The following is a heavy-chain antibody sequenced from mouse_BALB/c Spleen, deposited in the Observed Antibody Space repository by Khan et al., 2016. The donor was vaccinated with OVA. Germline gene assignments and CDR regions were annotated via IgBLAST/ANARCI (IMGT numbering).Heavy chain of an antibody. J-gene: IGHJ4*01. D-gene: IGHD2-3*01. CDR1: GYSITSDYA. Sequence: EVQLVESGPGLVKPSQSLSLTCTVTGYSITSDYAWNWIRQFPGNKLEWMSYISYSGSTNYNPALKSRISITRDTSKNQFFLQLNSVTTEDTATYYCARDGSRYNYAMDYWGQGTSVTVSS. V-gene: IGHV3-2*02. CDR2: ISYSGST. CDR3: ARDGSRYNYAMDY.